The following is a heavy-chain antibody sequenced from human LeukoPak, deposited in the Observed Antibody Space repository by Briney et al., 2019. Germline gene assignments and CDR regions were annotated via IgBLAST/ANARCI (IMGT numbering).Heavy chain of an antibody. D-gene: IGHD1-26*01. CDR1: GYTFTGYY. Sequence: ASVKVSCKASGYTFTGYYMHWVRQAPGQGLEWMGRINPNSGGTNYAQKFQGRVTMTRDTSISTAYMELSRLRSDDTAVYSCARTGGSEFSRDYWGQGTLVTVSS. V-gene: IGHV1-2*06. CDR3: ARTGGSEFSRDY. CDR2: INPNSGGT. J-gene: IGHJ4*02.